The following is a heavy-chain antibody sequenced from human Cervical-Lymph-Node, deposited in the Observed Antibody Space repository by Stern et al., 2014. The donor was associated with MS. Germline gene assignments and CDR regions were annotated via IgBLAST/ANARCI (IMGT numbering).Heavy chain of an antibody. Sequence: VQLVESGAEVKKPGSSVKVSCKASGGPFSSYAISWVRQAPGEGLEWMGGIIPIFRTPNYAQKFQGRVTITADESTRTAYMELSSLRSEDTAVYYCARDRMSIAAAGTNWFDPWGQGTLVTVSS. CDR2: IIPIFRTP. V-gene: IGHV1-69*01. CDR1: GGPFSSYA. J-gene: IGHJ5*02. CDR3: ARDRMSIAAAGTNWFDP. D-gene: IGHD6-13*01.